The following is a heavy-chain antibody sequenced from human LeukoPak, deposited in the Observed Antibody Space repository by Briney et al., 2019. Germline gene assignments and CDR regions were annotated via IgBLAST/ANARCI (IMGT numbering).Heavy chain of an antibody. J-gene: IGHJ1*01. CDR2: IYYSGST. CDR1: GGSISSYY. D-gene: IGHD3-22*01. Sequence: SETLSLTCTVSGGSISSYYWSWIRQPPGKGLEWIGYIYYSGSTNYNPSLESRVTISVDTSKNQFSLKLSSVTAADTAVYYCAREGGEYDSSGYYPFGYFQHWGQGTLVTVSS. CDR3: AREGGEYDSSGYYPFGYFQH. V-gene: IGHV4-59*01.